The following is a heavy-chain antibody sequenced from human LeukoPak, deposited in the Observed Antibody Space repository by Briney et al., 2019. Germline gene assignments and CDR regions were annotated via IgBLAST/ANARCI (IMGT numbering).Heavy chain of an antibody. CDR2: IYYSGST. Sequence: SQTLSLTCTVSGGSISSGGYYWSWIRQHPGKGLEWIGYIYYSGSTYYNPSLKSRVTISVDTSKNQFSLKLSSVTAADTAVYYCARNHCSGSICYFDYWGQGTRVTVSS. D-gene: IGHD2-15*01. CDR3: ARNHCSGSICYFDY. V-gene: IGHV4-31*03. CDR1: GGSISSGGYY. J-gene: IGHJ4*02.